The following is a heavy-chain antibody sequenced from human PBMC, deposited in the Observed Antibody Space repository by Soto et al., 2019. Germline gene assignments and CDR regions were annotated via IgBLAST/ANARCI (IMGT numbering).Heavy chain of an antibody. J-gene: IGHJ4*02. CDR1: GGSVSGYY. Sequence: QVQLQMTGPGLVKPSETLSLTCTVSGGSVSGYYWSWIRQPPGKGLEWIGYIYYSGSTNYNPSLKSRVTISVDTSKNQLPLKLSSVTAADTAVYYCARGRQWMDDWGQGTLVTVSS. CDR3: ARGRQWMDD. V-gene: IGHV4-59*02. D-gene: IGHD5-12*01. CDR2: IYYSGST.